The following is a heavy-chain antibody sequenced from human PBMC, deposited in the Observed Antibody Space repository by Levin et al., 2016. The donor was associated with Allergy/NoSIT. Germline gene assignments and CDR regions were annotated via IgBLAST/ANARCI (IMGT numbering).Heavy chain of an antibody. D-gene: IGHD4-17*01. J-gene: IGHJ4*02. CDR3: ARHGDYVLN. V-gene: IGHV4-39*01. CDR2: IYYSGST. CDR1: GGSISSSSYY. Sequence: GSLRLSCTVSGGSISSSSYYWGWIRQPPGKGLEWIGSIYYSGSTYYNPSLKSRVTISVDTSKNQFSLKLSSVTAADTAVYYCARHGDYVLNWGQGTLVTVSS.